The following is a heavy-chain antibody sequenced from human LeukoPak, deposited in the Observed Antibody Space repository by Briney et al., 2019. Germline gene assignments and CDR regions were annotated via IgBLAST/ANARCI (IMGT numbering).Heavy chain of an antibody. CDR1: GGTFSSYA. Sequence: GASVKVSCKASGGTFSSYAISWVRQAPGQGLEWMGGIIPIFGTANYAQKFQGRVTITADESTSTAYMELSSLRSEDTAVYYCARGGPNIVDGAARLSWFDPWGQGTLVTVSS. CDR3: ARGGPNIVDGAARLSWFDP. D-gene: IGHD2/OR15-2a*01. J-gene: IGHJ5*02. V-gene: IGHV1-69*13. CDR2: IIPIFGTA.